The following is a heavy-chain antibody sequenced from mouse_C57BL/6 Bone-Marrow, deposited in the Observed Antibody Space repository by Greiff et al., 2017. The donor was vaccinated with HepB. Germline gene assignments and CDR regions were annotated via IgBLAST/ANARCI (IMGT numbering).Heavy chain of an antibody. D-gene: IGHD2-14*01. CDR3: ARDRFDYYFDY. J-gene: IGHJ2*01. CDR2: ISTGGTYT. CDR1: GFTFSTSG. V-gene: IGHV5-6*01. Sequence: DVQLQESGGDLVKPGGSLKLSCAASGFTFSTSGMSWVRQSPDERLEWVASISTGGTYTYYPDSVKGRFTISRDTATNTLFLLMTSLKSEDSAIYYCARDRFDYYFDYWGQGTTLTVSS.